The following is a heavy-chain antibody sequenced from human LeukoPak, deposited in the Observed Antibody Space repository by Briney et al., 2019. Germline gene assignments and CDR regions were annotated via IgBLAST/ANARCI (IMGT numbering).Heavy chain of an antibody. CDR1: GFIFSDYS. Sequence: GGSLRLSCVASGFIFSDYSMDWLRQAPGKGLEWVSSISSSSAYIFYSDSVKGRFTISRDNAQSSLYLQMNSLRAGDTAVYYCARKAVARPFDLSGQGKMGAVSS. J-gene: IGHJ3*01. CDR3: ARKAVARPFDL. CDR2: ISSSSAYI. V-gene: IGHV3-21*06.